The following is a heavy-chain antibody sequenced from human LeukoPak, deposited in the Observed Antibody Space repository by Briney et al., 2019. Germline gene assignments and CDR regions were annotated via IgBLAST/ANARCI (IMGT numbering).Heavy chain of an antibody. Sequence: PGGSLRLSCAASGFTFCSYEMNWVRQAPGKGLEWVSYISSSGSTIYYADSVKGRFTISRDNAKNSLYLQMNSLRAEDTAVYYCARANSGYDSLYFDYWGQGTLVTVSS. CDR2: ISSSGSTI. CDR3: ARANSGYDSLYFDY. D-gene: IGHD5-12*01. J-gene: IGHJ4*02. CDR1: GFTFCSYE. V-gene: IGHV3-48*03.